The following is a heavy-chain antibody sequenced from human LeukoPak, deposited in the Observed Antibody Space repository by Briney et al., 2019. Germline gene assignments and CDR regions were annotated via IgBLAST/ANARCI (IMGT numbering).Heavy chain of an antibody. J-gene: IGHJ6*02. CDR2: IYTSGST. V-gene: IGHV4-4*07. D-gene: IGHD4-11*01. Sequence: PSETLSLTCTVSGGSISSYYWSWIRQPAGKGLEWIGRIYTSGSTNYNPSLKSRVTMSVDTSKNQFSLKLSSVTAADTAVYYCARDFYSNYAHYYYYYGMDVWGQGTTVTVSS. CDR3: ARDFYSNYAHYYYYYGMDV. CDR1: GGSISSYY.